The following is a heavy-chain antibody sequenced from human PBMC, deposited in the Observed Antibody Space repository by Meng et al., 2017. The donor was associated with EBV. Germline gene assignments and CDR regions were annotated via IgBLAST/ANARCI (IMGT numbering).Heavy chain of an antibody. Sequence: GQLGQSSASGKKPGSSVKVPCKTSGGPFRFYAISWVRQAPGQGLEWLGGFLPRLGAPNYAQKFHGRVKITADESTSTHYMDLSSLRSEDTAIYYCASESGRGYTPDYWGQGTLVTVSS. V-gene: IGHV1-69*01. CDR2: FLPRLGAP. CDR3: ASESGRGYTPDY. J-gene: IGHJ4*02. CDR1: GGPFRFYA. D-gene: IGHD3-10*01.